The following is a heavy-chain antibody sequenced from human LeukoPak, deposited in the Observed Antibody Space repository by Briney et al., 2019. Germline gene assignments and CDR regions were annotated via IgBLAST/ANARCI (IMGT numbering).Heavy chain of an antibody. Sequence: ASVKVSCKASGYTFTSYYMHWVRQAPGQGLEWMGIINPSGGSTSYAQKFQGRVTMTRDTTTSTVYMELSSLRSEDAAVYYCASPSGNSDSFFDYWGQGTLVTVSS. CDR2: INPSGGST. V-gene: IGHV1-46*01. CDR1: GYTFTSYY. D-gene: IGHD4-23*01. J-gene: IGHJ4*02. CDR3: ASPSGNSDSFFDY.